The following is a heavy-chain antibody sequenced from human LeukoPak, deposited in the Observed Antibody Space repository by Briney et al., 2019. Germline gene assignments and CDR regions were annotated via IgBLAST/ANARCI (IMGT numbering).Heavy chain of an antibody. Sequence: PGGSLRLSCATSGFTFSHYAMSWVRQTPGKGLECVSVLTGTGGNTYYADSVKGRFTISRDNSKNTLYLQMNSLRAEDTAVYYCAKVLMYYSGSSGSNYFDYWGQGTLVTVSS. CDR3: AKVLMYYSGSSGSNYFDY. CDR2: LTGTGGNT. V-gene: IGHV3-23*01. D-gene: IGHD3-22*01. CDR1: GFTFSHYA. J-gene: IGHJ4*02.